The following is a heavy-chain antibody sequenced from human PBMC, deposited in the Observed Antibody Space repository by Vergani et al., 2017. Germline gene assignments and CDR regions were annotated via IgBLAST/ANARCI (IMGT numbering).Heavy chain of an antibody. CDR3: ARDGGLGYCSSTSCYTFDY. D-gene: IGHD2-2*02. Sequence: EVQMVESGGGLVKPGGSLRLSCVASGFTFSHYSMNWVRQAPGKGLEWVSSISGNNDDVYYADSVKGRFTISRDNSKNTLYLQMNSLRAEDTAVYYCARDGGLGYCSSTSCYTFDYWGQGTLVTVSS. J-gene: IGHJ4*02. V-gene: IGHV3-21*01. CDR2: ISGNNDDV. CDR1: GFTFSHYS.